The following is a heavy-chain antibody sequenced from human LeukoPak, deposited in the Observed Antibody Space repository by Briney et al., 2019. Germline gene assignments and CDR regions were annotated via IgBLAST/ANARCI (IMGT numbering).Heavy chain of an antibody. CDR3: ARLEDGYNQYYFDY. CDR2: IYSGGST. CDR1: GFTVSSNY. V-gene: IGHV3-53*01. D-gene: IGHD5-24*01. Sequence: GGSLRLSCAASGFTVSSNYMSWVHQAPGKGLEWVSVIYSGGSTYYADSEKGRFTISRDNSKNTLYLQMNSLRAEDTAVYYCARLEDGYNQYYFDYWGQGTLVTVSS. J-gene: IGHJ4*02.